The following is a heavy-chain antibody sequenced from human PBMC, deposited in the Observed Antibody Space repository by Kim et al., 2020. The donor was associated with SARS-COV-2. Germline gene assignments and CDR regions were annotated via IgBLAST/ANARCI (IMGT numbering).Heavy chain of an antibody. Sequence: SETLSLTCTVSGGSISSSSYYWGWIRQPPGKGLEWIGSIYYSGSTYYNPSLKSRVTISVDTSKNQFSLKLSSVTAADTAVYYCARHTAMVRDNWFDPWGQGTLVTVSS. J-gene: IGHJ5*02. V-gene: IGHV4-39*01. CDR2: IYYSGST. CDR1: GGSISSSSYY. CDR3: ARHTAMVRDNWFDP. D-gene: IGHD5-18*01.